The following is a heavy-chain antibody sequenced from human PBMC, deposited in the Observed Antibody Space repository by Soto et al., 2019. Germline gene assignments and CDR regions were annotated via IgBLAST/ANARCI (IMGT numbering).Heavy chain of an antibody. CDR1: GYTFTSYG. D-gene: IGHD4-17*01. Sequence: ASVKVSCKASGYTFTSYGISWVRQAPGQGLEWMGWISAYNGNTNYAQKLQGRVTMATDTSTSTAYMELRSLRSDDTAVYYCARASDDYGDYLYYFDYWGQGTLVTAPQ. J-gene: IGHJ4*02. CDR2: ISAYNGNT. CDR3: ARASDDYGDYLYYFDY. V-gene: IGHV1-18*04.